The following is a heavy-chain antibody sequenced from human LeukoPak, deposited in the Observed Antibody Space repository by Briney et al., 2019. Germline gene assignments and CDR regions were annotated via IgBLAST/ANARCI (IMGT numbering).Heavy chain of an antibody. CDR1: GFSFSSYT. V-gene: IGHV3-21*01. CDR3: ARDPRWLQSKPFDY. Sequence: PGGSLRLSCAASGFSFSSYTVNWVRQAPGKGLEWVSSISSSSSYIYYADSVKGRFTISRDNAKNSLYLQMNSLRAEDTAVYYCARDPRWLQSKPFDYWGQGTLVTVS. J-gene: IGHJ4*02. CDR2: ISSSSSYI. D-gene: IGHD5-24*01.